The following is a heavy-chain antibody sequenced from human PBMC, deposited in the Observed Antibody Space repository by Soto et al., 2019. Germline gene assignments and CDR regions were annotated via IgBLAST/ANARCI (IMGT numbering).Heavy chain of an antibody. J-gene: IGHJ6*03. CDR3: ARDSLLWFGELLSPGYYYYYMDV. Sequence: PGGSLRLSCAASGFTFSSYWMSWVRQAPGKGLEWVANIKQDGSEKYYVDSVKGRFTISRDNAKNSLYLQMNSLRAEDTAVYYCARDSLLWFGELLSPGYYYYYMDVWGKGTTVTVSS. D-gene: IGHD3-10*01. V-gene: IGHV3-7*01. CDR1: GFTFSSYW. CDR2: IKQDGSEK.